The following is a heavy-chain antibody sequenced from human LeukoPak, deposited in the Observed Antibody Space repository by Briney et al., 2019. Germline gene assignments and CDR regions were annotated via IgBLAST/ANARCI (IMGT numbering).Heavy chain of an antibody. Sequence: GGSLRLSCAASGFTFSSYAMHWVRQAPGKGLEYVSAISSNGGSTYYANSVKGRFTISRDNAKNSLYLQMNSLRDEDTAVYYCARGGSGYSYGKIDSWGQGILVTVSS. J-gene: IGHJ4*02. CDR1: GFTFSSYA. D-gene: IGHD5-18*01. V-gene: IGHV3-64*01. CDR2: ISSNGGST. CDR3: ARGGSGYSYGKIDS.